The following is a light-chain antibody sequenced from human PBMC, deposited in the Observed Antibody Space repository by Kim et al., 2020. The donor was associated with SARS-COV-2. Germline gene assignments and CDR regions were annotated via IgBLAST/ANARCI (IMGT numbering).Light chain of an antibody. CDR3: QQYNNWPQT. CDR1: QSVSSN. Sequence: GSPGERATPSGRASQSVSSNLAWYQQKPGQAPRLLIYGASTRATGIPARFSGSGSGTEFTLTISSLQSEDFAVYYCQQYNNWPQTFGQGTKVDIK. CDR2: GAS. V-gene: IGKV3-15*01. J-gene: IGKJ1*01.